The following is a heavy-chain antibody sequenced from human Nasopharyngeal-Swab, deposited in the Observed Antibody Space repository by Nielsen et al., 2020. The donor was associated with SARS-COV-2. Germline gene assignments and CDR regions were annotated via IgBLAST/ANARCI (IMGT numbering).Heavy chain of an antibody. J-gene: IGHJ4*02. CDR3: ARDINDFFDY. CDR1: GFTFSSYS. CDR2: ISSSSSYI. Sequence: GGSLRLSCAASGFTFSSYSMNWVRQAPGKGLEWVSSISSSSSYIYYADSVKDRFTISRDNAKNSLYLQMNSLRAEDTAVYYCARDINDFFDYWGQGTLVTVSS. V-gene: IGHV3-21*01.